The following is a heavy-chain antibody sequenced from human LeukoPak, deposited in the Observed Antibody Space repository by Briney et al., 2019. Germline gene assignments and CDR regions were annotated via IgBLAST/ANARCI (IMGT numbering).Heavy chain of an antibody. V-gene: IGHV3-23*01. CDR2: ITGSGGIT. CDR1: GFTFSSYA. Sequence: GGSLRLSCAASGFTFSSYAMSWVRQAPGKGLEWVSSITGSGGITYYADSVKGRFTISRDNSKNMLFLQMNSLRVEDTAVYYCAKDGAAGTEYYFDLWGRGTLVTVSS. CDR3: AKDGAAGTEYYFDL. J-gene: IGHJ2*01. D-gene: IGHD6-13*01.